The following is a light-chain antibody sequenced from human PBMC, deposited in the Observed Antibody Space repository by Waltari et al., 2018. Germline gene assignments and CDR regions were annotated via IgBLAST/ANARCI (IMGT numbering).Light chain of an antibody. CDR2: AAS. V-gene: IGKV1-9*01. CDR1: QVILGY. Sequence: TQLTQSPSSLAASAGYRVTISCRTSQVILGYLSWYQQKPGKAPKLLIYAASTLQSGVPSRFSGSGSGMDFNITISNLQPEDFATYYCQQLKSYPITFGGGTKVEIK. CDR3: QQLKSYPIT. J-gene: IGKJ4*01.